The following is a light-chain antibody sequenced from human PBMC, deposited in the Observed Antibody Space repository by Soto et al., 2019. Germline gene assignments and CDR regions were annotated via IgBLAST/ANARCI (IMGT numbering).Light chain of an antibody. J-gene: IGKJ1*01. V-gene: IGKV3-15*01. CDR1: QSFSSK. Sequence: EIVMTQSRATLSVSPGEGATLSCRSSQSFSSKLAWYQQKPGQAPRLLIYGASTRATGIPARFSGSGSGTEFTLIISSLQSEDSAVYYCQQYNSWLWTFGQGTKVDIK. CDR2: GAS. CDR3: QQYNSWLWT.